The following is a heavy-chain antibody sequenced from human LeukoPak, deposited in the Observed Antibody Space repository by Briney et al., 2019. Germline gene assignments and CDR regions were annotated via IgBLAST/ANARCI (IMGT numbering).Heavy chain of an antibody. Sequence: GGSLRLSCAASGFTFSNNYMSWVRQAPGKGLEWVSVIYSGDNTYYVESVKGRFTISRDNSKNTLFLQMNRLRAEDTAVYYCAGRRVLDASFDYWGQGTLVTVSS. CDR3: AGRRVLDASFDY. D-gene: IGHD3-16*01. V-gene: IGHV3-66*02. CDR1: GFTFSNNY. CDR2: IYSGDNT. J-gene: IGHJ4*02.